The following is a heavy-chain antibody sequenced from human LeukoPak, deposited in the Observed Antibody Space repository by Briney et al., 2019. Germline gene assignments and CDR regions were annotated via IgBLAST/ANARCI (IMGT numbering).Heavy chain of an antibody. V-gene: IGHV3-23*01. CDR2: ISDSGGST. D-gene: IGHD3-10*01. J-gene: IGHJ4*02. CDR1: GITLGNYG. Sequence: PGGSLRLSCAVSGITLGNYGMSWVRQPPGKGLEWVADISDSGGSTNYADSVKGRFTISRDTPRNTLYLQMNSLRAEDTAVYFCAKRGVVIRVFLVGFHKEAYYFDSWGQGALVTVSS. CDR3: AKRGVVIRVFLVGFHKEAYYFDS.